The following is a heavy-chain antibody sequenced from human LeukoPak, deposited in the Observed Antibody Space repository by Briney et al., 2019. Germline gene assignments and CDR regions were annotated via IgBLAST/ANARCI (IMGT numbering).Heavy chain of an antibody. D-gene: IGHD4-23*01. CDR1: GFTFRNFG. CDR3: ARDSSMVKGNWFDP. J-gene: IGHJ5*02. Sequence: GGSLRLSCAASGFTFRNFGMHWVRQPPGQGLEWVAMIWYDGSNKNFADSVKGRFTISRDNSKNTLYLETNSLRAEDTAIYYCARDSSMVKGNWFDPWGRGTLVIVSS. V-gene: IGHV3-33*01. CDR2: IWYDGSNK.